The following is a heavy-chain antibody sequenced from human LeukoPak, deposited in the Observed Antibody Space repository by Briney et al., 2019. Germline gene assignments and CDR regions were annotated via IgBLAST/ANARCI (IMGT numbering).Heavy chain of an antibody. D-gene: IGHD2-2*01. CDR3: VRESACGTTNCLAPADWLDP. CDR1: GYTFTGYY. Sequence: ASVKVSCKASGYTFTGYYMHWVRQAPGQGLEWMGWISPNSGDTDIAQKFQGRVTMTRDTSIATSYMEMDSLTSDDTAVYYCVRESACGTTNCLAPADWLDPWGQGTLVIVSS. CDR2: ISPNSGDT. J-gene: IGHJ5*02. V-gene: IGHV1-2*02.